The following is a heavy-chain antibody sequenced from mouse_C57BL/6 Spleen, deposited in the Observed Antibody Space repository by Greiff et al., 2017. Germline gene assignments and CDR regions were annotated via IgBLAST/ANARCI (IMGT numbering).Heavy chain of an antibody. V-gene: IGHV1-55*01. CDR2: IYPGSGST. CDR3: ARGDWDDYYFDY. Sequence: QVQLQQPGAELVKPGASVKMSCKASGYTFTSYWITWVKQRPGQGLEWIGDIYPGSGSTNYNEKFKSKATLTVDTSSSTAYMQLSSLASEDSAVYYCARGDWDDYYFDYWGQGTTLTVSS. CDR1: GYTFTSYW. J-gene: IGHJ2*01. D-gene: IGHD4-1*01.